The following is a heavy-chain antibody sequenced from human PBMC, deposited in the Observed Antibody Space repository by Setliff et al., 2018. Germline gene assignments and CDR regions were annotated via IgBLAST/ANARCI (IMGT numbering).Heavy chain of an antibody. CDR3: ARGARYFDWLFDPDYYFDY. CDR2: IHHSGST. V-gene: IGHV4-34*01. Sequence: SETLSLTCAVYGGSFSGYYWSWIRQPPGKGLEWIGEIHHSGSTNYNPSLKSRVTISVDTSKNQFSLKLSSVTAADTAVYYCARGARYFDWLFDPDYYFDYWGQGTLVTVSS. D-gene: IGHD3-9*01. J-gene: IGHJ4*02. CDR1: GGSFSGYY.